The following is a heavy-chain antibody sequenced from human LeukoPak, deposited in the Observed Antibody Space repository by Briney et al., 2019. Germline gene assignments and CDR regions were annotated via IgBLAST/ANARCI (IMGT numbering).Heavy chain of an antibody. CDR1: GYSFNAYW. V-gene: IGHV5-51*01. CDR3: ASGGSYCLD. Sequence: GESLKISCTGSGYSFNAYWIAWVRQMPGKGLEWMGIIFPGDSETRYSPSFQGQVTISADKSISTAYLQWSSLKASDTAMYYCASGGSYCLDWGQGTLVTVSS. CDR2: IFPGDSET. J-gene: IGHJ4*02. D-gene: IGHD1-26*01.